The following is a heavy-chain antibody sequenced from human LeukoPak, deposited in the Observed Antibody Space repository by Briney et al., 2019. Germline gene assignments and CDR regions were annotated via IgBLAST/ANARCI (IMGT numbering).Heavy chain of an antibody. Sequence: SGGSLRLSCAASAFTFSTYAMSWVRQSPGKGLEWVSGITGSGGDTYYADSVKGRFTISRDNSKKMLYLQMNSLRAEDTAVYYCAKDSGYTYTHAFDIWGQGTKVTVSS. J-gene: IGHJ3*02. CDR1: AFTFSTYA. D-gene: IGHD5-18*01. CDR3: AKDSGYTYTHAFDI. V-gene: IGHV3-23*01. CDR2: ITGSGGDT.